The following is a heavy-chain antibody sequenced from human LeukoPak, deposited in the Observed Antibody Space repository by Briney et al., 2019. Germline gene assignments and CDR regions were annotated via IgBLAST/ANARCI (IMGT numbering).Heavy chain of an antibody. D-gene: IGHD3-10*02. CDR1: GCTFDDYG. J-gene: IGHJ3*02. Sequence: GGSLRLSCAASGCTFDDYGMSWVRQAPGKGLEWVSGINWNGGSTGYADSVKGRFTISRDDAKNSLYLQMNSLRAEDTALYYCARVETMYAFDIWGQGTMVTVSS. V-gene: IGHV3-20*04. CDR2: INWNGGST. CDR3: ARVETMYAFDI.